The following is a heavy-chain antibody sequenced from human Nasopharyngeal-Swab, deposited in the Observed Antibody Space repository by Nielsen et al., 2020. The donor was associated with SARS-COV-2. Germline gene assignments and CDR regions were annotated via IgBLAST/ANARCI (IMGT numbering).Heavy chain of an antibody. J-gene: IGHJ6*02. D-gene: IGHD4/OR15-4a*01. CDR2: IKEDGSDK. CDR3: AKDGGLTTFPYYYYYGMDV. CDR1: GFTFSNFW. Sequence: GESLKISCAASGFTFSNFWMSWVRQAPGKGLEWVANIKEDGSDKYYVGSVKGRFTISRDNAKNSLYLQMHSLRAEDTAVYYCAKDGGLTTFPYYYYYGMDVWGQGTTVTVSS. V-gene: IGHV3-7*03.